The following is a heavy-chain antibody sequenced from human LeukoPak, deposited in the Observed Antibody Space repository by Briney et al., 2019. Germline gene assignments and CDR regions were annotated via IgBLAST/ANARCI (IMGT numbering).Heavy chain of an antibody. V-gene: IGHV3-30-3*01. CDR1: GFTFSSYA. CDR2: ISYDGSNK. D-gene: IGHD4-17*01. J-gene: IGHJ4*02. CDR3: ARVFDYGDYSFDY. Sequence: GGSLRLSCAASGFTFSSYAMHWVRQAPGKGLEWVAVISYDGSNKYYADSVKGRFTISRDNSKNTLYMQMNSLRAEDTAVYYCARVFDYGDYSFDYWGQGTLVTVSS.